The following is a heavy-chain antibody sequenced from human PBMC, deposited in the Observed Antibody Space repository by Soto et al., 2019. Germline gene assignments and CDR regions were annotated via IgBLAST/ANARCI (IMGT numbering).Heavy chain of an antibody. CDR3: SRDPRLLDF. J-gene: IGHJ4*02. V-gene: IGHV3-7*01. D-gene: IGHD6-6*01. CDR1: GFTFSTSW. Sequence: EVQLVESGGGMVQPGGSLRLSCAASGFTFSTSWMTWVRQAPGKGLEWVAFIGPDGRENFYVDSVKGRFAISRDNARNSLFLQMSSLRAEDSGVYYCSRDPRLLDFWGQGTPVTVSS. CDR2: IGPDGREN.